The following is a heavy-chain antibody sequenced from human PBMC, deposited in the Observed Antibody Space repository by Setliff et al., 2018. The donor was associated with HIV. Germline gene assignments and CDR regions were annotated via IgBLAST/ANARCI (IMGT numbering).Heavy chain of an antibody. CDR3: AGREWRSDY. J-gene: IGHJ4*02. D-gene: IGHD3-3*01. Sequence: PGGSLRLSCAASGFSFSTSWVHWVRQAPGRRLVWVARIYPDGITADYADSVKGRFTISRDNAKNSLYLQMNSLRAEDTAFYYCAGREWRSDYWGQGTLVTVSS. V-gene: IGHV3-74*01. CDR2: IYPDGITA. CDR1: GFSFSTSW.